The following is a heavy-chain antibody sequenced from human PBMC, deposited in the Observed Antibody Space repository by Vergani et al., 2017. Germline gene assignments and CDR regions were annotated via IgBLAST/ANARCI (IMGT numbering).Heavy chain of an antibody. Sequence: QVQLQQSGPGLVKPSQTLLLTCAISGDSVSSNSAAWNWIRQSPSRGLEWLGRTYYRSKWYNDYAVSVKSRITINPDTSKNQFSLQLNSVTPEDTAVYYCAREGLYYDSSGYRGRWFDPWGQGTLVTVSS. CDR2: TYYRSKWYN. V-gene: IGHV6-1*01. CDR3: AREGLYYDSSGYRGRWFDP. D-gene: IGHD3-22*01. J-gene: IGHJ5*02. CDR1: GDSVSSNSAA.